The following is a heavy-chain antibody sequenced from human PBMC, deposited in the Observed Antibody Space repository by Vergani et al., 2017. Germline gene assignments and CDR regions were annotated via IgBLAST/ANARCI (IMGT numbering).Heavy chain of an antibody. J-gene: IGHJ4*02. CDR3: ARLERITGTSN. D-gene: IGHD1-7*01. CDR2: IIPILGIA. Sequence: QVQLVQSGAEVKKPGSSVKVSCKASGGTFSSYTISWVRQAPGQGLEWMGRIIPILGIANYAQKFQGRVTITADKSTSTAYMELSSLRSEDTAVYYCARLERITGTSNWGQGTLVTVSS. V-gene: IGHV1-69*02. CDR1: GGTFSSYT.